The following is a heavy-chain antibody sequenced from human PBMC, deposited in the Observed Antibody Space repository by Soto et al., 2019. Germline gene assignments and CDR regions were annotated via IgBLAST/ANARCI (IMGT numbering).Heavy chain of an antibody. J-gene: IGHJ6*03. Sequence: GGSLRLSCAASGFTFSSYGMHWVRQAPGKGLEWVAVISYDGSNKYYADSVKGRFTISRDNSKNTLYLQMNSLRAEDTAVYYCAKDGSSWYKYMDVWGKGTTVTVSS. CDR3: AKDGSSWYKYMDV. D-gene: IGHD6-13*01. CDR2: ISYDGSNK. V-gene: IGHV3-30*18. CDR1: GFTFSSYG.